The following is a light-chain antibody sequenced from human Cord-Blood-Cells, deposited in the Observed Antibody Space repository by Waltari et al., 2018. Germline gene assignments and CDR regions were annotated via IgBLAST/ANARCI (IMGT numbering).Light chain of an antibody. V-gene: IGKV2-28*01. CDR3: MQALQTPYT. J-gene: IGKJ2*01. CDR2: LGS. CDR1: QRLLHSNGYNY. Sequence: DIVMTQSPLSLLVTPGEPASISCRYSQRLLHSNGYNYLDWYLPKPGHSPQLLIYLGSNRASGVPDRFSGSGSGTDFTLKISRVEAEDVGVYYCMQALQTPYTFGQGTKLEIK.